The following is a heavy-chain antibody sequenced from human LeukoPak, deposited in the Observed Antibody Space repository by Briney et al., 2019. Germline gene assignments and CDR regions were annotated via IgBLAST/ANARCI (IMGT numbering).Heavy chain of an antibody. CDR2: LSLDAKNK. D-gene: IGHD2-15*01. V-gene: IGHV3-30*04. J-gene: IGHJ6*04. CDR3: AGDRDRDIIGDGMDV. Sequence: GRSLRLSCAASGSTFTNSATNWVPQAPGKGLHRLAVLSLDAKNKFYADSVKGRFTIYTDNSKNTLDLQMNRLRPEDTTVYYCAGDRDRDIIGDGMDVWGKGTTVTVSS. CDR1: GSTFTNSA.